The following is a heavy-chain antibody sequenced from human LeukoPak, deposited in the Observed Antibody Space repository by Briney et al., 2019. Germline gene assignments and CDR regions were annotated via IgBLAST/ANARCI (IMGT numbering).Heavy chain of an antibody. CDR2: INHSGST. V-gene: IGHV4-34*01. CDR3: ARQGLRGSYSTYYFDY. D-gene: IGHD1-26*01. Sequence: SETLSLTCAVYGGSFSGYYWSWIRQPPGKGLEWIGEINHSGSTNYNPSLKSRVTISVDTSKNQFSLKLSSVTAADTAVYYCARQGLRGSYSTYYFDYWGQGTLVTVSS. J-gene: IGHJ4*02. CDR1: GGSFSGYY.